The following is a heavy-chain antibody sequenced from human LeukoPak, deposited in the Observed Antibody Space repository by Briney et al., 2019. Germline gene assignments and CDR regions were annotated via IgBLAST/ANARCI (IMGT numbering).Heavy chain of an antibody. D-gene: IGHD2-15*01. Sequence: PGGSLRLSCAASGFTFSSYGMHWVRQAPGKGLEWVAVISYDGSNKCYADSVKGRFTISRDNSKNTLYLQMNSLRAEDTAVYYCAKDETLPYYFDYWGQGTPVTVSS. J-gene: IGHJ4*02. CDR3: AKDETLPYYFDY. CDR1: GFTFSSYG. CDR2: ISYDGSNK. V-gene: IGHV3-30*18.